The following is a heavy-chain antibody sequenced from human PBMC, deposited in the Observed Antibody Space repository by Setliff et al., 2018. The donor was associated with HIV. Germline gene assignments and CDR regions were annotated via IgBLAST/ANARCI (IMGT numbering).Heavy chain of an antibody. CDR2: IYHSGST. CDR3: SRSGIGYGGDSNTFDI. V-gene: IGHV4-38-2*02. Sequence: SETLSLTCTVFGYSISSGYYWGWIRQPPGKGLEWIGSIYHSGSTYDSPSVRSRVAIFVDTSKNQFSLRLNSVTATDAAMYYCSRSGIGYGGDSNTFDIWGQGTLVTVSS. CDR1: GYSISSGYY. D-gene: IGHD2-21*02. J-gene: IGHJ3*02.